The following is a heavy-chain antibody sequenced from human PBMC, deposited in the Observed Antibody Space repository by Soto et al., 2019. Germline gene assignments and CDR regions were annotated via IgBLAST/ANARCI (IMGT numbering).Heavy chain of an antibody. CDR1: GGSPRRGGYY. V-gene: IGHV4-31*03. Sequence: PPETRSVRCTVSGGSPRRGGYYWSWIRQHPRKGLEWIGYIYYSGSTYYNPSLKSRVTISVDTSKNQFSLRRSSGTAAATAVYYFFSLYGDHRDVLYF. D-gene: IGHD3-3*01. CDR3: FSLYGDHRDVLYF. CDR2: IYYSGST. J-gene: IGHJ1*01.